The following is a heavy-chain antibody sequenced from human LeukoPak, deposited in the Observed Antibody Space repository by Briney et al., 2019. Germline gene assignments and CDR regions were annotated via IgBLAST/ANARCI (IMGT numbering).Heavy chain of an antibody. J-gene: IGHJ4*02. CDR3: ARDRVAVAGTPIDF. CDR1: GFNITTYY. D-gene: IGHD6-19*01. V-gene: IGHV3-21*01. CDR2: ISRSSSYI. Sequence: GGSLRVSCAASGFNITTYYMNWVRQAPGEGLEWVSSISRSSSYIYYADSVKGRFTISRDNAKNSLYLQMNSLRAEDTAVYYCARDRVAVAGTPIDFWGQGTLVTVSS.